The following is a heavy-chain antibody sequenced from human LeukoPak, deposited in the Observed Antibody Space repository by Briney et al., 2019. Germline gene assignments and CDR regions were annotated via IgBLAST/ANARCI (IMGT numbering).Heavy chain of an antibody. Sequence: SETLSLTCAVYGGSFSGYYWSWIRQPPGKGLEWIGEINHSGSTNYNPSLTSRVTISVDTSKNQFSLKLSSVTAADTAVYYCARGRAMPRGPNWFDPWGQGTLVTVSS. D-gene: IGHD2-2*01. CDR2: INHSGST. J-gene: IGHJ5*02. V-gene: IGHV4-34*01. CDR3: ARGRAMPRGPNWFDP. CDR1: GGSFSGYY.